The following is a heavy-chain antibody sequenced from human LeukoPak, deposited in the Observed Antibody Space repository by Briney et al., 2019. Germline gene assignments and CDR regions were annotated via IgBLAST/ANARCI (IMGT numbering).Heavy chain of an antibody. CDR2: ISSSRTT. CDR1: GFPFSSYS. D-gene: IGHD1-26*01. J-gene: IGHJ4*02. V-gene: IGHV3-48*01. Sequence: PGGSLRLSCAASGFPFSSYSMNWVRQAPGEGLEWVSYISSSRTTSYADSVKGRFTISRDNAKNSLYLQMNSLRAEDTAVYYCARDGSSNEVDYWGQGTLVTVSS. CDR3: ARDGSSNEVDY.